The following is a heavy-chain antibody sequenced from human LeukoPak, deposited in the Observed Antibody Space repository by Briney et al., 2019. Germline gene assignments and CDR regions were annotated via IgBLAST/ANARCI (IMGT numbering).Heavy chain of an antibody. Sequence: ASVKASCKASGGTFSSYAISWVRQAPGQGLEWMGRIIPIFGTANYAQKFQGRVTITADESTSTAYMELSSLRSEDTAVYYCARQGRIAAAGEDYWGQGTLVTVSS. V-gene: IGHV1-69*13. CDR1: GGTFSSYA. D-gene: IGHD6-13*01. CDR3: ARQGRIAAAGEDY. CDR2: IIPIFGTA. J-gene: IGHJ4*02.